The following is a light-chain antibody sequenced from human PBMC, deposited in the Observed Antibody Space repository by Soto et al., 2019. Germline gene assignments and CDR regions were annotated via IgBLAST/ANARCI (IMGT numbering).Light chain of an antibody. CDR2: DAS. Sequence: VLTQSPGTLSLSPGERATLSCRASQGISSKLAWFQQKPGQSPRLLIYDASTRATGIPARFSGSGSGTEFTLTINSLQSEDFAVYYCQQYNNWPRTFGQGTKVDIK. J-gene: IGKJ1*01. CDR1: QGISSK. V-gene: IGKV3-15*01. CDR3: QQYNNWPRT.